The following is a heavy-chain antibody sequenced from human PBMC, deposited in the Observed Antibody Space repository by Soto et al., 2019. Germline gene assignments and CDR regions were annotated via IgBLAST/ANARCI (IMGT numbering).Heavy chain of an antibody. CDR3: ARDYIAAALFGFAFDI. D-gene: IGHD6-13*01. J-gene: IGHJ3*02. Sequence: QVQLVQSGAEVKKPGASVKVSCKASGYTFTSYGISWVRQAPGQGLERMGWISAYNGNTNYAEKLQGSVTMTTDTSTSTAYMELRSLRSDDTAVYYCARDYIAAALFGFAFDIWGQGTMVTVSS. V-gene: IGHV1-18*01. CDR1: GYTFTSYG. CDR2: ISAYNGNT.